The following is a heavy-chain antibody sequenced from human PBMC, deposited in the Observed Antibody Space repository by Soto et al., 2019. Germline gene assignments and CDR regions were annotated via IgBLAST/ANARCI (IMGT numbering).Heavy chain of an antibody. Sequence: GGSLRLSCAASGFTFSSYWMHWVRQAPGKRLVWVSRINSDGSSTSYAASVKGRFTISRPTAQNPLFMQIKSPRAEDTAVYSCPRNLRRGVNWLAPWGQGTLVTVSS. CDR1: GFTFSSYW. CDR2: INSDGSST. D-gene: IGHD3-16*01. V-gene: IGHV3-74*01. CDR3: PRNLRRGVNWLAP. J-gene: IGHJ5*02.